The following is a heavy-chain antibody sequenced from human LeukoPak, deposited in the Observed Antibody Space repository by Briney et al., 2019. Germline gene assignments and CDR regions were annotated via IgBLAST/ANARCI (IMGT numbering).Heavy chain of an antibody. CDR3: AKTRSWYYFDY. J-gene: IGHJ4*02. D-gene: IGHD6-19*01. V-gene: IGHV3-23*01. Sequence: PGGSLRLSCAASGFTFSDYYMGWVRQAPGKGLEWVSVISGSGGSTYYAESVKGRFTISRDKSKNTLYLQMNSLRAEDTAIYYCAKTRSWYYFDYWGQGTLVTVSS. CDR1: GFTFSDYY. CDR2: ISGSGGST.